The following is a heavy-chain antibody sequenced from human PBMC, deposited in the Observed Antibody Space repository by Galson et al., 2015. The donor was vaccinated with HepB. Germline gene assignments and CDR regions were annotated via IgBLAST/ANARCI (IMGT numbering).Heavy chain of an antibody. D-gene: IGHD2-15*01. CDR2: ISYDGSNK. CDR1: GFTFSSYA. Sequence: SLRLSCAASGFTFSSYAMHWVRQAPGKGLEWVAVISYDGSNKYYADSVKGRFAISRDNSKNTMYLQMNSLRAEDTAVYYCARDRQRYCSGGSCPGGRYYYGMDVWGQGTTVTVSS. J-gene: IGHJ6*02. V-gene: IGHV3-30*09. CDR3: ARDRQRYCSGGSCPGGRYYYGMDV.